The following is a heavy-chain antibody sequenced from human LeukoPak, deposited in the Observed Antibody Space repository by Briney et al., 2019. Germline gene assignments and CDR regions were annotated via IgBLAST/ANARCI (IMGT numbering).Heavy chain of an antibody. J-gene: IGHJ4*02. V-gene: IGHV3-49*04. CDR1: GFTFGDYA. Sequence: PGGSLRLSCTASGFTFGDYAMSWVRQAPGKGLEWVGFIRSKAYGGTTEYAASVKGRFTISRDDSKSIAYLQMNSLKTEDTAVYYCTRSHDYGDYWGQGTLVSVSS. CDR3: TRSHDYGDY. CDR2: IRSKAYGGTT.